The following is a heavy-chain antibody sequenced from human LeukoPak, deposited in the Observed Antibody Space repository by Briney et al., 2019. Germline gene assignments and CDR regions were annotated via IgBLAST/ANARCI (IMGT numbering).Heavy chain of an antibody. Sequence: SETLSLTCTVSGGSISSYYWSWIRQPPGKGLEWIGYIYYSGSTNYKPSLKSRVTISVDTSKNQSSLKLSSVTAADTAVYYCARAPSGSYFPLPFDYWGQGTLVTVSS. D-gene: IGHD1-26*01. CDR2: IYYSGST. V-gene: IGHV4-59*01. CDR3: ARAPSGSYFPLPFDY. CDR1: GGSISSYY. J-gene: IGHJ4*02.